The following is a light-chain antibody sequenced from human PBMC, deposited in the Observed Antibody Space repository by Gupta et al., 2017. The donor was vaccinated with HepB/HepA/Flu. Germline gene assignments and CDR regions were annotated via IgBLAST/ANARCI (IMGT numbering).Light chain of an antibody. CDR1: TGIVASDCF. J-gene: IGLJ3*02. CDR3: WLSNGESRV. Sequence: QAVLRQAPSLTPSPAGRVTLTCGSTTGIVASDCFPYSLQQKPGQAPSKFSYNTNYRRTSTPARFSDSRAGGKVALTLSGAEAEGEYHYYCWLSNGESRVFGGGTKLTVL. CDR2: NTN. V-gene: IGLV7-46*01.